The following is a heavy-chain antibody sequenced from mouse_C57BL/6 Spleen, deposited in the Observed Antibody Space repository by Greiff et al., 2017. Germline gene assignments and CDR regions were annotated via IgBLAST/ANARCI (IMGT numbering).Heavy chain of an antibody. CDR3: ARGYGSTGFAY. CDR1: GFTFSDYG. Sequence: EVKLMESGGGLVKPGGSLKLSCAASGFTFSDYGMHWVRQAPEKGLEWVAYISSGSSTIYYADTVKGRFTICRDNAKNTLFLQMTSLRSEDTAMYYCARGYGSTGFAYWGQGTLVTVSA. V-gene: IGHV5-17*01. CDR2: ISSGSSTI. J-gene: IGHJ3*01. D-gene: IGHD1-1*01.